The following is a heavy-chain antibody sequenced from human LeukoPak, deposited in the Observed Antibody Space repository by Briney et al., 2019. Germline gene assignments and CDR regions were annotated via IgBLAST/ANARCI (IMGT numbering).Heavy chain of an antibody. CDR2: ISYDGNNK. V-gene: IGHV3-30*18. D-gene: IGHD3-10*01. CDR1: GITFSSFG. Sequence: GRTLRLSCAASGITFSSFGMHWARQAPGKGLEWLAIISYDGNNKYYADSVKGRFTISRDNSKNTAYLQMNSLRAEDTAVYYCAKDRYYYGSGTYPLDYWGQGTLVTVSS. CDR3: AKDRYYYGSGTYPLDY. J-gene: IGHJ4*02.